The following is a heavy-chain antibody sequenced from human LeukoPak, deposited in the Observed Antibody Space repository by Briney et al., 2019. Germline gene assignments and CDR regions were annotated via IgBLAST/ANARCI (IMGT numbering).Heavy chain of an antibody. CDR2: IYYSGST. CDR1: GGSISSYY. J-gene: IGHJ5*02. Sequence: SETLSLTCTVSGGSISSYYWSWIRQPPGKGLEWIGYIYYSGSTNCNPSLKSRVTISVDTSKNQFSLKLSSVTAADTAVYYCGRVDCGGDCYLNWFDLWGQGTLVTVSS. V-gene: IGHV4-59*01. D-gene: IGHD2-21*02. CDR3: GRVDCGGDCYLNWFDL.